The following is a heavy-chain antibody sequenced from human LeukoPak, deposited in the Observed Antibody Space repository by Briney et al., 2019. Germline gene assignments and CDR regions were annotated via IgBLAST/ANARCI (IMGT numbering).Heavy chain of an antibody. CDR2: IYYSGST. Sequence: GSLRLSCAASGFTFSSYWMSWVRQPPGKGLEWIGSIYYSGSTYYNPSLKSRVTISVDTSKDQFSLKLSSVTAADTAVYYCASSSDYYYIDVWGKGTTVTVSS. CDR3: ASSSDYYYIDV. CDR1: GFTFSSYW. D-gene: IGHD6-6*01. V-gene: IGHV4-39*01. J-gene: IGHJ6*03.